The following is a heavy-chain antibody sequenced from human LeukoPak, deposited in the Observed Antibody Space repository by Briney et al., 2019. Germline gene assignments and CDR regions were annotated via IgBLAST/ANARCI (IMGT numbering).Heavy chain of an antibody. CDR3: ARTTYYYDSSGYYTPPHFDY. V-gene: IGHV1-2*06. D-gene: IGHD3-22*01. CDR1: GYTFTGYY. CDR2: INPNSGGT. Sequence: ASVKVSCKASGYTFTGYYMHLVRQAPGQGLEWIGRINPNSGGTNYAQKFQGRVTMTRDTSISTAYMELSRLRSDDTAVYYCARTTYYYDSSGYYTPPHFDYWGQGTLVTVSS. J-gene: IGHJ4*02.